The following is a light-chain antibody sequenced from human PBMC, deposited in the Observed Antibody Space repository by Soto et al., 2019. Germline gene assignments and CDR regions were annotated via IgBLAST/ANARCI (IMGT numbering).Light chain of an antibody. V-gene: IGKV3-11*01. J-gene: IGKJ5*01. Sequence: EIVLTQSPATLSLSPGERATLSCRASQSVSSYLAWYQQKPGQAPRLLIYDASNRATGIPARFSGSGSGTDFTLTICRLEPEDFAVFYCQQYGSSEIIFGQGTRLEIK. CDR3: QQYGSSEII. CDR1: QSVSSY. CDR2: DAS.